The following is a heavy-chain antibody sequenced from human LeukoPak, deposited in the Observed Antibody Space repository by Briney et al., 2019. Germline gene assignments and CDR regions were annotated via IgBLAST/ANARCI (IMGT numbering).Heavy chain of an antibody. V-gene: IGHV1-46*01. J-gene: IGHJ3*02. CDR1: GYTFTSYY. Sequence: ASVKVSCKASGYTFTSYYMHWVRQAPGQGLEWMGIINPSGGSTSYAQKFQGRVTMTRDMSTSTVYMELSSLRSEDTAVYYCARDPGRAVAGTAAFDIRGQGTMVTVSS. D-gene: IGHD6-19*01. CDR2: INPSGGST. CDR3: ARDPGRAVAGTAAFDI.